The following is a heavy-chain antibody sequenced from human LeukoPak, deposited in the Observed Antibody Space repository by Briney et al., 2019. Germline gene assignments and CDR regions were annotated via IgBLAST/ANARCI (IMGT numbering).Heavy chain of an antibody. CDR3: AREYSGHWFDP. D-gene: IGHD2-21*01. Sequence: SETLSLTCAVSGGSISSGDYYWSWIRQHPGKGLEWIGYINYSGSAFYNPSLKSRVTISVDTSKNQFSLKLNSVSAADTAVYYCAREYSGHWFDPWGQGTLVTVSS. J-gene: IGHJ5*02. CDR1: GGSISSGDYY. V-gene: IGHV4-31*11. CDR2: INYSGSA.